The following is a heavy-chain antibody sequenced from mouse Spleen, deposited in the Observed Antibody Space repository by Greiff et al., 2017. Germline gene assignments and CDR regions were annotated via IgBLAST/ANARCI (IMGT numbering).Heavy chain of an antibody. CDR2: ISYDGSN. Sequence: ESGPGLVKPSQSLSLTCSVTGYSITSGYYWNWIRQFPGNKLEWMGYISYDGSNNYNPSLKNRISITRDTSKNQFFLKLNSVTTEDTATYYCARDKLFFAYWGQGTLVTVSA. V-gene: IGHV3-6*01. CDR1: GYSITSGYY. CDR3: ARDKLFFAY. J-gene: IGHJ3*01.